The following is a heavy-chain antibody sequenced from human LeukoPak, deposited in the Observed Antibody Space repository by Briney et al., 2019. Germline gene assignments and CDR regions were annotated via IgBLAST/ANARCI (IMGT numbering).Heavy chain of an antibody. D-gene: IGHD3-10*01. CDR3: ARVRSYYGSGSYYPYYYYGMDV. Sequence: SETLSLTCAVYGGSFSGYYWSWIRQPPGKGLEWIGEINHSGSTNYNPSLKSRVTISVDTSKNQFSLKLSSVTAADTAVYYCARVRSYYGSGSYYPYYYYGMDVWGQGTTVTVSS. CDR1: GGSFSGYY. CDR2: INHSGST. V-gene: IGHV4-34*01. J-gene: IGHJ6*02.